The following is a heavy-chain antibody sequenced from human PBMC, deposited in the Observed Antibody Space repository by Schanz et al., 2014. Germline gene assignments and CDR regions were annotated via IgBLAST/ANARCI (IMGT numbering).Heavy chain of an antibody. J-gene: IGHJ4*02. CDR1: GFTFSRYA. Sequence: EVQLVESGGALVQPGGSLRLSCAASGFTFSRYAMHWVRQAPGKGLEDVSVISSNGGSTYFGNSVRGRFTISRDNSKKTLYLQMSGLTPEDTAVYYCARGPIPIQGVPMDFWGQGTLVTVSS. CDR3: ARGPIPIQGVPMDF. D-gene: IGHD3-10*01. CDR2: ISSNGGST. V-gene: IGHV3-64*01.